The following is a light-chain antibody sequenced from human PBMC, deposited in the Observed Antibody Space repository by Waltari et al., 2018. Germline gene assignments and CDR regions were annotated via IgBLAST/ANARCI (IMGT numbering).Light chain of an antibody. CDR1: NSDLGTYNY. J-gene: IGLJ2*01. Sequence: QSALTQPPSASGSPGQSVTISCSGTNSDLGTYNYVSWFQQHPGRAPKLLIYEVNKRPAGVPELVAGSKSDTRASLTVSGLQSDDEAVYHCSSYAGSNTLVFGGGTRLTVL. CDR3: SSYAGSNTLV. V-gene: IGLV2-8*01. CDR2: EVN.